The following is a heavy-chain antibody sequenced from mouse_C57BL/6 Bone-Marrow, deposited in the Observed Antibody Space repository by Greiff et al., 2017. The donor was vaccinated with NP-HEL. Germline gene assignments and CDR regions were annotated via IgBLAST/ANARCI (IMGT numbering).Heavy chain of an antibody. CDR1: GYTFTSYG. V-gene: IGHV1-81*01. CDR3: ARAPFITTVEYFDV. CDR2: IYPRSGNT. J-gene: IGHJ1*03. Sequence: VQLQQSGAELARPGASVKLSCKASGYTFTSYGISWVKQRTGQGLEWIGEIYPRSGNTYYNGKFKGKATLTADKSSSTAYMELRSLTSEDSAVYFCARAPFITTVEYFDVWGTGTTVTVSS. D-gene: IGHD1-1*01.